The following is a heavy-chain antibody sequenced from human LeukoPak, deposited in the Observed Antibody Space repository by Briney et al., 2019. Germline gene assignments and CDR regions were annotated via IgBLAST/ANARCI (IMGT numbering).Heavy chain of an antibody. J-gene: IGHJ6*03. CDR3: ARDFTDSGSSLVYYYYYYMDV. D-gene: IGHD1-26*01. CDR2: IYSSGST. V-gene: IGHV4-4*07. Sequence: PSETLSLTCTVSGGSISNYYWSWSRQPAGKGLEWIGRIYSSGSTNYNPSLKSRVTMSVDTSKKQFFLKLSSVTAADTAVYYCARDFTDSGSSLVYYYYYYMDVWGKGTTVTVSS. CDR1: GGSISNYY.